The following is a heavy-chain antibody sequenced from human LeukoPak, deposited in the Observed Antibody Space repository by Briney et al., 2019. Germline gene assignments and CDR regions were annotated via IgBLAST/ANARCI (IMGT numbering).Heavy chain of an antibody. CDR3: ARDIAVADTGLDY. CDR2: INPSSGGT. CDR1: GYTFTAYY. Sequence: ASVKVSCKASGYTFTAYYIHWVRQAPGQGLEWKGWINPSSGGTNYAQKFQGRVTMTRDTSISTAYMDLSRLRADDTAVYYCARDIAVADTGLDYWGQGTLVSVSS. V-gene: IGHV1-2*02. D-gene: IGHD6-19*01. J-gene: IGHJ4*02.